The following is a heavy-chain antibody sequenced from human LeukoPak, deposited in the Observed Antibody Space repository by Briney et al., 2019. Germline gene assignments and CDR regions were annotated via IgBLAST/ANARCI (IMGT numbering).Heavy chain of an antibody. CDR2: ITNSASTI. CDR1: GFTFSDYY. CDR3: ARDLTATGVSDY. Sequence: GGSLRLSCAASGFTFSDYYMSWIRQAPGKGLEWVSYITNSASTIYYADSVKGRFTISRDNAKNSLYLQMNSLRAEDTAVYYCARDLTATGVSDYWGQGTQVTVSS. V-gene: IGHV3-11*04. D-gene: IGHD6-25*01. J-gene: IGHJ4*02.